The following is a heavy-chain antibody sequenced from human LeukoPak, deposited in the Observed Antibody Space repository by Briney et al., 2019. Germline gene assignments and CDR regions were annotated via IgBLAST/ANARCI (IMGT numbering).Heavy chain of an antibody. CDR2: ISYDGSNK. CDR1: GFTFSSYA. J-gene: IGHJ4*02. D-gene: IGHD3-3*01. CDR3: AYVLRFLEWLLYRYDY. V-gene: IGHV3-30-3*01. Sequence: GGSLRLSCAASGFTFSSYAMHWVRQAPGKGLEWVAVISYDGSNKYYADSVKGRFTISRDNSKNTLYLQMNSLRAEDTAVYYCAYVLRFLEWLLYRYDYWGQGTLVTVSS.